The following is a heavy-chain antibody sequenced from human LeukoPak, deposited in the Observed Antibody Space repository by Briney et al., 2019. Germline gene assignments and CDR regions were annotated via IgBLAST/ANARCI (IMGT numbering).Heavy chain of an antibody. Sequence: SVKVSCKASGGTFSSYAISWVRQAPGQGLEWMGGIIPIFGTANYAQKFQGRVTITADESTSTAYMELSSPRSEDTAVYYCARHVSTTGTTGYYYFDYWGQGTLVTVSS. J-gene: IGHJ4*02. D-gene: IGHD1-1*01. CDR1: GGTFSSYA. CDR2: IIPIFGTA. V-gene: IGHV1-69*13. CDR3: ARHVSTTGTTGYYYFDY.